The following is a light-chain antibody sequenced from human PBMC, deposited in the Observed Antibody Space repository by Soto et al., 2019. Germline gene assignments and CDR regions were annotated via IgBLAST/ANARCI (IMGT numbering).Light chain of an antibody. CDR3: QQYNNWPPWT. V-gene: IGKV3-15*01. J-gene: IGKJ1*01. Sequence: EIVMTQSPATLSVSPGERATLSCRASQSISSNLAWYQQKAGQAPRLLIYGASTRATGIPARFSGSGSGTEFTLTISSLQSEDFAVYYCQQYNNWPPWTVGQGTKVEIK. CDR2: GAS. CDR1: QSISSN.